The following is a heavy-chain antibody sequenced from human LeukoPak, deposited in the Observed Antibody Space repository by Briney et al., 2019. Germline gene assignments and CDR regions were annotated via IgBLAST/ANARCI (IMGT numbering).Heavy chain of an antibody. CDR1: GLTFSTYP. CDR2: ITHDGGSQ. D-gene: IGHD3-22*01. Sequence: GTSLRLSCAASGLTFSTYPIHWVRQAPDEGLEWVAVITHDGGSQYYADSVKGRFTISRDNSKNTGFLHMNSLRPEDTAVYYCFTGRHYYYDSWGQGTLVTVSS. J-gene: IGHJ5*01. V-gene: IGHV3-30*01. CDR3: FTGRHYYYDS.